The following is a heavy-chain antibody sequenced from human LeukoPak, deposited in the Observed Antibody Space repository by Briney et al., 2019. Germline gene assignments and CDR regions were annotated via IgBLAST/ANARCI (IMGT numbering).Heavy chain of an antibody. J-gene: IGHJ5*02. CDR1: YESISSSSHY. Sequence: PSETLSLTCTVSYESISSSSHYWGWIRRPPGKGLEWIGSIDSRRNIHSNPSLYSRATISVDTSKNQFSLKLSSVTAADTAVYYCARTKYYFDSSDYFFFDPWGQGILVTVSS. CDR3: ARTKYYFDSSDYFFFDP. D-gene: IGHD3-22*01. V-gene: IGHV4-39*01. CDR2: IDSRRNI.